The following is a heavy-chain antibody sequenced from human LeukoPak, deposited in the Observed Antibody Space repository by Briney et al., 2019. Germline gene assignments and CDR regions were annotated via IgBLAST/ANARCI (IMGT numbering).Heavy chain of an antibody. CDR1: GFTFSSYG. V-gene: IGHV3-33*01. J-gene: IGHJ4*02. CDR3: ARDYDLWTVDY. Sequence: GGSLRLSCAASGFTFSSYGMHWVRQAPGKGLEGVAVIWYDGSNKYYADSVKGRFTISRDNSKNTLYLQMNSLRAEDTAVYYCARDYDLWTVDYWGQGTLVTVSS. D-gene: IGHD3-3*01. CDR2: IWYDGSNK.